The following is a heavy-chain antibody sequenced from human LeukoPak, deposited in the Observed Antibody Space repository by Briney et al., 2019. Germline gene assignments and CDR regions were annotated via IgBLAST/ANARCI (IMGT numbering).Heavy chain of an antibody. Sequence: SETLSLTCTVSGVSISSSNSYWGWIRQPPGKGLEWIGSIYYSGNTYYNASLKSQVSISIATSKNQFSLRLTSVTAADTAVYYCARQTGSGLFILPGGQGALVTVSS. CDR2: IYYSGNT. CDR3: ARQTGSGLFILP. D-gene: IGHD3/OR15-3a*01. V-gene: IGHV4-39*01. J-gene: IGHJ4*02. CDR1: GVSISSSNSY.